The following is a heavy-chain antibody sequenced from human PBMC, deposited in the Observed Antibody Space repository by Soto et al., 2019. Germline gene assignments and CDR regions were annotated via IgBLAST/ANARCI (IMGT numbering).Heavy chain of an antibody. V-gene: IGHV3-23*01. J-gene: IGHJ4*02. CDR2: ITSSGGST. CDR1: GFTFNNYA. Sequence: EAQLLESGGGLVLPGGSLRLSCAVSGFTFNNYAMSWVRQPPGKGLEWVSSITSSGGSTYYADSVKGRLTISRDNSENTLYLKMNSLRVEDTAVYYCAKRKYGDYVGGFDRWGQGTLVPVSS. CDR3: AKRKYGDYVGGFDR. D-gene: IGHD4-17*01.